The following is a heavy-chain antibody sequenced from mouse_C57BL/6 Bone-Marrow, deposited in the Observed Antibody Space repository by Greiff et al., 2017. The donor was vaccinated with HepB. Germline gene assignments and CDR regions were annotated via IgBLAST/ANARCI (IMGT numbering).Heavy chain of an antibody. Sequence: EVKVEESGGGLVQPGGSMKLSCVASGFTFSNYWMNWVRQSPEKGLEWVAQIRLKSDNYATHYAESVKGRFTISRDDSKSSVYLQMNNLRAEDTGMYYCTGDTWYFDVWGTGTTVTVSS. CDR3: TGDTWYFDV. V-gene: IGHV6-3*01. CDR2: IRLKSDNYAT. CDR1: GFTFSNYW. J-gene: IGHJ1*03.